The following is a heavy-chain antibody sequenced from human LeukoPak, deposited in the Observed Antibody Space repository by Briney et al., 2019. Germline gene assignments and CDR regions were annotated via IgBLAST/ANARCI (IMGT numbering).Heavy chain of an antibody. V-gene: IGHV3-66*01. D-gene: IGHD3-16*01. J-gene: IGHJ4*02. CDR2: IYNGGVA. CDR3: AGGGGGDRHEGYFDS. CDR1: GFTVSSNY. Sequence: GGSLRLSCAASGFTVSSNYMTWVRQAPGKGLEWVSVIYNGGVANYAGSVEGRSTISRDNSKNTVYLQMNSLRAEDTAVYYCAGGGGGDRHEGYFDSWGQGTLVTVSS.